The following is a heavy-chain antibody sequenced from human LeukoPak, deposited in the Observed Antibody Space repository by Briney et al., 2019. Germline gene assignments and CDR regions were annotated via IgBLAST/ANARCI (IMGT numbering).Heavy chain of an antibody. D-gene: IGHD1-26*01. J-gene: IGHJ4*02. CDR3: ARDTSYSGSY. Sequence: VSCISSSVNTIYYADSVKGRFTISRDDAKNSLYLQMNSLRAEDTAVYYCARDTSYSGSYWGQGTLVTVSS. CDR2: ISSSVNTI. V-gene: IGHV3-11*04.